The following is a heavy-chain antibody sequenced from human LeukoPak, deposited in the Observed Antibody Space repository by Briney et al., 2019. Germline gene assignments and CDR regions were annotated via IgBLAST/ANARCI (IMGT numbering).Heavy chain of an antibody. CDR2: IYHGGST. Sequence: SETLSLTCAVYGGSFSGYYWGWIRQPPGKGLEWIGSIYHGGSTYYNPSLMSRVTISLDTSKSQCSLKLSSVTAADTAVYYCAMTTVVTTDPYFDYWGQGTLVTVSS. CDR3: AMTTVVTTDPYFDY. CDR1: GGSFSGYY. D-gene: IGHD4-23*01. V-gene: IGHV4-38-2*01. J-gene: IGHJ4*02.